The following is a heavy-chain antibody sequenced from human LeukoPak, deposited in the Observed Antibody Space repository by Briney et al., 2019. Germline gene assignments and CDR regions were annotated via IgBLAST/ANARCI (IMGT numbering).Heavy chain of an antibody. CDR3: TSGVSSYGFNI. CDR1: GESFSGYY. J-gene: IGHJ3*02. CDR2: INHSGST. D-gene: IGHD5/OR15-5a*01. Sequence: SETLSLTCAVYGESFSGYYWNWIRQPPGKGLEWIGEINHSGSTNYNPSLKSRVTISVDTSKNQFSLKLTSVTAADTAVYYCTSGVSSYGFNIWGQGTMVTVSS. V-gene: IGHV4-34*01.